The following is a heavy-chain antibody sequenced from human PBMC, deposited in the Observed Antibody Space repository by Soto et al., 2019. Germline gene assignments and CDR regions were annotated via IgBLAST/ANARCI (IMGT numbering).Heavy chain of an antibody. Sequence: QVQLQESGPGLVKPSETLSLTCTVSGASISRYFWSWIRQPAGKGLEWIGRIYTSGSTDYNPSLESRVTMSVDTSKKHVSLNLTSGTAADTAVYSLAAICSSTSFYGTDVWGQGTSVTVSS. CDR1: GASISRYF. V-gene: IGHV4-4*07. CDR2: IYTSGST. J-gene: IGHJ6*02. D-gene: IGHD2-2*01. CDR3: AAICSSTSFYGTDV.